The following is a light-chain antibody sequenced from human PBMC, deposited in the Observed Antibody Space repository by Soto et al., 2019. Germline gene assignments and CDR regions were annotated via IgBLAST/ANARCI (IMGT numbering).Light chain of an antibody. V-gene: IGKV3-20*01. CDR3: QQSGKSFPLT. J-gene: IGKJ4*01. Sequence: EIVLTQSPGTLSLSPGERATLPCRASQSVSSNYLAWYQQKPGQAPKLLIYGASSRATGIPDRFSGSGSGTDFILTISRLEPEDFAMYYCQQSGKSFPLTFGGGTKLEI. CDR1: QSVSSNY. CDR2: GAS.